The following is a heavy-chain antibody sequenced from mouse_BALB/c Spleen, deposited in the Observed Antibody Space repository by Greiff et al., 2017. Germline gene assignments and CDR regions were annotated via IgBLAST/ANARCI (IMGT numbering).Heavy chain of an antibody. D-gene: IGHD2-13*01. J-gene: IGHJ3*01. Sequence: DVQLVESGGGLVKPGGSLKLSCAASGFTFSSYAMSWVRQTPEKRLEWVASISSGGSTYYPDSVKGRFTISRDNARNILYLQMSSLRSEDTAMYYCAREYDFFAYWGQGTLVTVSA. CDR1: GFTFSSYA. V-gene: IGHV5-6-5*01. CDR2: ISSGGST. CDR3: AREYDFFAY.